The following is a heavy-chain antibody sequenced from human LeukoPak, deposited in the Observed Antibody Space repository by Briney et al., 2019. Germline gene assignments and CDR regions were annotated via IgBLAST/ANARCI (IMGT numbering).Heavy chain of an antibody. CDR3: ARGGQYCSSTSSYSYYYMDV. CDR2: ISAYNGNT. Sequence: ASVKVSCKASGYTFTSYGISWVRQAPGQGLEWMGWISAYNGNTNYAQKLQGRVTMTTDTSTSTAYMELRSLRPDDTAVYYCARGGQYCSSTSSYSYYYMDVWGKGTTVTVSS. CDR1: GYTFTSYG. V-gene: IGHV1-18*01. J-gene: IGHJ6*03. D-gene: IGHD2-2*01.